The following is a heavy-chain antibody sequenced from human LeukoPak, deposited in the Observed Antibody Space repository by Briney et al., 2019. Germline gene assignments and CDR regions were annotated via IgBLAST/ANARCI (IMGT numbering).Heavy chain of an antibody. J-gene: IGHJ6*02. CDR2: INHSGST. D-gene: IGHD1-14*01. CDR1: GYSISSGDYY. V-gene: IGHV4-34*01. Sequence: PSETLSLTCTVSGYSISSGDYYWSWIRQPPGKGLEWIGEINHSGSTNYNPSLKSRVTISVDTSKNQFSLKLSSVTAADTAVYYCARARRSGNSGAPYYYYGMDVWGQGTTVTVSS. CDR3: ARARRSGNSGAPYYYYGMDV.